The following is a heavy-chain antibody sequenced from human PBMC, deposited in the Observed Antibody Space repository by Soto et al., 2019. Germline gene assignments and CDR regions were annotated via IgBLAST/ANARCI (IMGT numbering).Heavy chain of an antibody. V-gene: IGHV3-23*01. J-gene: IGHJ4*02. CDR2: ISGSGGST. D-gene: IGHD5-12*01. CDR1: GFTFSSYA. CDR3: AKVGIVATLRFSYFDY. Sequence: GGSLRLSCAASGFTFSSYAMSWVRQAPGKGLEWVSAISGSGGSTYYADSVKGRFTISRDNSKNTLYLQMNSLRAEDTAVYYCAKVGIVATLRFSYFDYWGQGTLVTVSS.